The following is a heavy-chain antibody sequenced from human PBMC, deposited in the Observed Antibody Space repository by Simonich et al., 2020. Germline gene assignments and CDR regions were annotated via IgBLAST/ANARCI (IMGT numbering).Heavy chain of an antibody. CDR1: GGTFSSYA. D-gene: IGHD2-15*01. J-gene: IGHJ6*03. CDR2: IIPILGIA. CDR3: ARGGLADRRIVYYYYMDV. Sequence: QVQLVQSGAEVKKPGSSVKVSCKASGGTFSSYAISWVRQAPGQGLEWMEGIIPILGIANSAKKFQGRVTITADKSTSTAYMELSSLRSEDTAVYYCARGGLADRRIVYYYYMDVWGKGTTVTVSS. V-gene: IGHV1-69*09.